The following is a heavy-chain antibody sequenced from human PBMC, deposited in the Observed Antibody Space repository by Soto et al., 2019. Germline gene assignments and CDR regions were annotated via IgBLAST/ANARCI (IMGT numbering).Heavy chain of an antibody. CDR1: GFTFSSYG. CDR3: ARDMVYYYGSGSYSGSDY. CDR2: IWYDGSNK. Sequence: QVQLVESGGGVVQPGRSLRLSCAASGFTFSSYGMHWVRQAPGKGLEWVAVIWYDGSNKYYADSVKGRFTISRDNSKNTLYLQMNSLRAEDTAVYYCARDMVYYYGSGSYSGSDYWGQGTLVTVSS. J-gene: IGHJ4*02. V-gene: IGHV3-33*01. D-gene: IGHD3-10*01.